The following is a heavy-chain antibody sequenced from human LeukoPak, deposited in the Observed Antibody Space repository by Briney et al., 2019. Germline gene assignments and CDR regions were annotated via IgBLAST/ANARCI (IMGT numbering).Heavy chain of an antibody. CDR3: AKGRRVYCSSTSCIGGPFDY. D-gene: IGHD2-2*01. V-gene: IGHV3-23*01. Sequence: GGTLRLSCAASGFTFSSYGMSWVRQAPGKGLEWVSAISGSGGSTYYADSVKGRFTISRDNSKNTLYLQMNSLRAEDTAVYYCAKGRRVYCSSTSCIGGPFDYWGQGTLVTVSS. CDR2: ISGSGGST. CDR1: GFTFSSYG. J-gene: IGHJ4*02.